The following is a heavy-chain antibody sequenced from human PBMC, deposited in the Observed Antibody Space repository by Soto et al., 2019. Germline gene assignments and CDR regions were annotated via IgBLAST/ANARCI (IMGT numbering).Heavy chain of an antibody. V-gene: IGHV1-18*01. D-gene: IGHD2-15*01. Sequence: ASVKVSCKASGYTFTSYGISWVRQAPGQGLEWMGWISAYNGNTNYAQKLQGRVTMTTDTSTSTAYMELRSLRSDDTAVYYCARDRPAIFLSRGYCSGGSCSEYNWFDPWGQGTLVTVSS. CDR2: ISAYNGNT. J-gene: IGHJ5*02. CDR3: ARDRPAIFLSRGYCSGGSCSEYNWFDP. CDR1: GYTFTSYG.